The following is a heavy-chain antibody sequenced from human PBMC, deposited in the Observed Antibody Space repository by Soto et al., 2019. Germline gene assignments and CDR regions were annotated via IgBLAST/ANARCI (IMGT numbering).Heavy chain of an antibody. CDR2: INHSGST. D-gene: IGHD6-19*01. CDR1: GGSFSAYY. V-gene: IGHV4-34*01. J-gene: IGHJ4*02. CDR3: ARSVAGTDY. Sequence: QVQLQQWGAGLLKPSETLSLTCAVYGGSFSAYYWSWIRQPPGKGLEWIGVINHSGSTNYNPSLKSRVTISVDTCENQFSLKLSSVTAADTAVYYCARSVAGTDYWGQGTLVTVSS.